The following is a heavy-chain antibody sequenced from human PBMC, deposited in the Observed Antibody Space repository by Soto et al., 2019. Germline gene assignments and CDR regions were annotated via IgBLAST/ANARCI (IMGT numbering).Heavy chain of an antibody. V-gene: IGHV4-39*01. CDR2: IYYSGDT. Sequence: PPDTLSLTCTVSGGSISSDSFYWARIRQPPGMGLEWIGIIYYSGDTYYNPSLAGRLTMSVDTSNQFSLTLRSVTAADTALYYCARNQPQRYCSGGTCRPAYGMDVWGQGTTVTVSS. CDR3: ARNQPQRYCSGGTCRPAYGMDV. J-gene: IGHJ6*02. CDR1: GGSISSDSFY. D-gene: IGHD2-15*01.